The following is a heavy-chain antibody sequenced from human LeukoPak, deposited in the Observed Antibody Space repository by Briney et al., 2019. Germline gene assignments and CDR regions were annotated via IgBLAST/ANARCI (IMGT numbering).Heavy chain of an antibody. CDR3: ARGRPHVD. Sequence: ASVKVSCKASGYTFTSYDINWVRQAPGQGLDWMGWMNPSSGNTGYAQKFQGRVTMTRNISISTAYMELSSLRSDDSAVYFCARGRPHVDWGTGTTVTVSS. CDR2: MNPSSGNT. CDR1: GYTFTSYD. J-gene: IGHJ6*04. V-gene: IGHV1-8*01.